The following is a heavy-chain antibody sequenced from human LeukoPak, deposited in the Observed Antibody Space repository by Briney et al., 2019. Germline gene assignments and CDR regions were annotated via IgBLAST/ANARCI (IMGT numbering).Heavy chain of an antibody. CDR1: GFTFSNYW. Sequence: PGGSLRLSCAASGFTFSNYWMHWVGQAPGKGLVWVSRINSDGSSTSYADSVKGRFTISRDNAKNTLSLQMNSLRAEDTAVYYCARDYDFWSGFFDYWGQGTLVTVSS. CDR2: INSDGSST. J-gene: IGHJ4*02. CDR3: ARDYDFWSGFFDY. D-gene: IGHD3-3*01. V-gene: IGHV3-74*01.